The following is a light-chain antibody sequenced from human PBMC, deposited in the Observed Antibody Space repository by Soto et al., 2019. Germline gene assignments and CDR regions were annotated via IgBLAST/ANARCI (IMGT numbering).Light chain of an antibody. V-gene: IGKV3-11*01. CDR1: QSVSNY. CDR3: QYAGT. CDR2: DAS. J-gene: IGKJ5*01. Sequence: EIVLTQSPATLSLSPGERATVSCRASQSVSNYLGWYQQKPGQAPRLLIYDASNSATGIPARFSGSGSGTDFTLTINRLEPEDFVVNYCQYAGTVGQGTRLESK.